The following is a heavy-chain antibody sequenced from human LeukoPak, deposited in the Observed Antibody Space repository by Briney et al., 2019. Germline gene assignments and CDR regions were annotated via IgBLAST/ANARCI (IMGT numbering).Heavy chain of an antibody. J-gene: IGHJ4*02. D-gene: IGHD4-11*01. V-gene: IGHV3-21*01. CDR3: ARDYRSPYTYFDY. Sequence: GGSLRLSCAASGFTFSSYSMNWVRQAPGKGLEWVSSISSSSSYIYYADSVKGRFTISRDNTKNSLYLQMNSLRAEDTAVYYCARDYRSPYTYFDYWGQGTLVTVCS. CDR2: ISSSSSYI. CDR1: GFTFSSYS.